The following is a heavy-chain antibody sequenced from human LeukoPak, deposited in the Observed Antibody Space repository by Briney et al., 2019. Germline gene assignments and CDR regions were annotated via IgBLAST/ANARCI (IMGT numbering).Heavy chain of an antibody. CDR2: IIPIFGTA. Sequence: ASVKVSCKASGYTFTSYGISWVRQAPGQGLEWMGGIIPIFGTANYAQKFQGRVTITADESTSTAYMELSGLRSEDTAVYYCARDQYYYDSSGYWALDYWGQGTLVTVSS. V-gene: IGHV1-69*13. D-gene: IGHD3-22*01. J-gene: IGHJ4*02. CDR1: GYTFTSYG. CDR3: ARDQYYYDSSGYWALDY.